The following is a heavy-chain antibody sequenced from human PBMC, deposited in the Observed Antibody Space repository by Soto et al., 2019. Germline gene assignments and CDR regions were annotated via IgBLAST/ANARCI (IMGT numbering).Heavy chain of an antibody. V-gene: IGHV4-31*02. D-gene: IGHD5-18*01. Sequence: PSETLSLPWTVSGGSISSGGYYWSWIRQHPGKGLEWIGYIYYSGSTYYNPSLKSRVTISVDTSKNQFSLKLSSVTAAETAVYYCARASGYSDGLNYYYYGMDVWGKGTTGSVSS. CDR2: IYYSGST. CDR3: ARASGYSDGLNYYYYGMDV. J-gene: IGHJ6*04. CDR1: GGSISSGGYY.